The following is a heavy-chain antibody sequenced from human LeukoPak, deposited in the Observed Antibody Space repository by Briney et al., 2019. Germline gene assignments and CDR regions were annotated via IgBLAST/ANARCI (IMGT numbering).Heavy chain of an antibody. CDR2: IYYSGST. D-gene: IGHD5-18*01. V-gene: IGHV4-59*01. J-gene: IGHJ4*02. CDR3: ASTGYSYGFDY. CDR1: GGSISSYY. Sequence: SETLSLACTVSGGSISSYYWSWIRQPPGKGLEWIGYIYYSGSTNYNPSLKSRVTISVDTSKNQFSLKLSSVTAADTAVYYCASTGYSYGFDYWGQGTLVTVSS.